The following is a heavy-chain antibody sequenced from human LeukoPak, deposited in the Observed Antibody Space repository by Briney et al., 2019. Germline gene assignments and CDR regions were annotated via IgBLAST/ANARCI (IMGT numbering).Heavy chain of an antibody. J-gene: IGHJ4*02. CDR2: IYTSGGT. CDR1: GSSISDHY. CDR3: TRSSGTIDY. V-gene: IGHV4-4*07. D-gene: IGHD6-19*01. Sequence: SETLSLTCTVSGSSISDHYWSWIRQPAGKGLEWIGRIYTSGGTSYNPSFKSRVTMSVDTSKNKFFLKLSSVTAADTAVYYCTRSSGTIDYWGQGTLVTVSS.